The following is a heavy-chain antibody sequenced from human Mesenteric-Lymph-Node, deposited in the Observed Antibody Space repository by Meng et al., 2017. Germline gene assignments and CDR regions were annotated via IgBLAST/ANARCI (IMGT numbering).Heavy chain of an antibody. D-gene: IGHD3-10*01. Sequence: ETLSLTCAASGFTFSNYQMSWVRQAPGKGLEWVAKINQDESAKYYVDSVKGRFTISRDNAKNSLSLQMDTLRDEDTAVYYCARDCSGDSQRSCDHWGQGTLVTVSS. CDR3: ARDCSGDSQRSCDH. CDR2: INQDESAK. V-gene: IGHV3-7*01. J-gene: IGHJ4*02. CDR1: GFTFSNYQ.